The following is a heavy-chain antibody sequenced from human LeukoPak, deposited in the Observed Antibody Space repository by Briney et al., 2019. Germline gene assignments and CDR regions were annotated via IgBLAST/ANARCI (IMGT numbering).Heavy chain of an antibody. D-gene: IGHD1-26*01. CDR2: IYSGGST. J-gene: IGHJ5*02. CDR1: GFTVSSNY. CDR3: AKSGPVGATPYNWFDP. V-gene: IGHV3-53*05. Sequence: GGSLRLSCAASGFTVSSNYMSWVRQAPGKGLEWVSVIYSGGSTYYADSVKGRFTISRDNSKNSLYLQMNSLRAEDTALYYCAKSGPVGATPYNWFDPWGQGTLVTVSS.